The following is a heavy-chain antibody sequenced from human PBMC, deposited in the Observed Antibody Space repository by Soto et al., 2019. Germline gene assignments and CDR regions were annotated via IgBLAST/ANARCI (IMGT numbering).Heavy chain of an antibody. Sequence: ASVKVSCTASGYTFTSYGISWVRQAPGQGLEWMGWISAYNGNTNYAQKLQGRVTMTTDTSTSTAYMELRSLRSDDTAVYYCARCYYDSSGYYCGAFDMWGQGTMVTVSS. CDR2: ISAYNGNT. CDR3: ARCYYDSSGYYCGAFDM. CDR1: GYTFTSYG. J-gene: IGHJ3*02. V-gene: IGHV1-18*01. D-gene: IGHD3-22*01.